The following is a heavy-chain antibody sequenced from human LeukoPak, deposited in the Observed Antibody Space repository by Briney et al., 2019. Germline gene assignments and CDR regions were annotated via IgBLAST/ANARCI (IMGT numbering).Heavy chain of an antibody. CDR3: ARTSQLERRTALGY. J-gene: IGHJ4*02. Sequence: ASVKVSCKASGYTFTGYYMHWVRQAPGQGLEWMGWINPNSGGTNYAQKFQGRVTMTRDTSISTAYMELSRLRSDGTAVYYCARTSQLERRTALGYWGQGTLVTVSS. CDR1: GYTFTGYY. D-gene: IGHD1-1*01. V-gene: IGHV1-2*02. CDR2: INPNSGGT.